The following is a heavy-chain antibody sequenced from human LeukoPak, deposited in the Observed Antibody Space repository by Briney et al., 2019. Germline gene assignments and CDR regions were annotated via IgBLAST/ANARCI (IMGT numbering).Heavy chain of an antibody. Sequence: GGSLRLSCAASGFTFSSYAMHWVRQAPGKGLEWVAVISYDGSNKYYADSVKGRFTISRDNSKNTLYLQMNSLRAEDTAVYYCARVVVNIAAAGTSSVGFDYWGQGTLVTVSS. J-gene: IGHJ4*02. D-gene: IGHD6-13*01. V-gene: IGHV3-30-3*01. CDR2: ISYDGSNK. CDR1: GFTFSSYA. CDR3: ARVVVNIAAAGTSSVGFDY.